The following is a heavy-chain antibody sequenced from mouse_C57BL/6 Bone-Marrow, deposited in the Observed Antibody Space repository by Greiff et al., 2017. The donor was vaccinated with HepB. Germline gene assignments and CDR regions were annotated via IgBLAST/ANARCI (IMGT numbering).Heavy chain of an antibody. D-gene: IGHD2-3*01. CDR2: IDPSDSYT. J-gene: IGHJ4*01. V-gene: IGHV1-69*01. Sequence: QVQLQQPGAELVMPGASVKLSCKASGYTFTSYWMHWVKQRPGQGLEWIGDIDPSDSYTTYNQKFKGKSTLTVDKSSSTAYMQLSSLTSEDSAVYYCARGGLLRPYAMDYWGQGTSVTVSS. CDR1: GYTFTSYW. CDR3: ARGGLLRPYAMDY.